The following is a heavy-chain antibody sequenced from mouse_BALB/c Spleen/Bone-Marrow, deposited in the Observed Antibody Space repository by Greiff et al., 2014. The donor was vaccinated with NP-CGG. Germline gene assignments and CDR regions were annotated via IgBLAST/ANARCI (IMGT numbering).Heavy chain of an antibody. CDR1: GYTFTVYT. CDR2: INPSSGYA. Sequence: QVHVKQSAVELARPGASVKMSCKASGYTFTVYTMHWVKQRPGQGLEWIGYINPSSGYAEYNQNFKDKTALTADKSSSTAYMQRSSLTSEDSAVYYCARWGYGSLGFAYWGQGTLVTVSA. D-gene: IGHD2-10*02. CDR3: ARWGYGSLGFAY. J-gene: IGHJ3*01. V-gene: IGHV1-4*02.